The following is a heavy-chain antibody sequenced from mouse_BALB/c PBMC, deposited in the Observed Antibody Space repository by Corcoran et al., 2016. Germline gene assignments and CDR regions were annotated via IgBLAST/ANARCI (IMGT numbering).Heavy chain of an antibody. J-gene: IGHJ3*01. V-gene: IGHV1-15*01. CDR3: TRWNDYDVAFAY. CDR2: IDPETGGT. CDR1: GYTFTDYE. D-gene: IGHD2-4*01. Sequence: QVQLQQSGAELVRPGASVTLSCKASGYTFTDYEMHWVKQTPVHGLEWIGAIDPETGGTAYNQKFKGKATLTAYKSSSTAYMELRSLTSEDSAVYYCTRWNDYDVAFAYWGQGTLVTVSA.